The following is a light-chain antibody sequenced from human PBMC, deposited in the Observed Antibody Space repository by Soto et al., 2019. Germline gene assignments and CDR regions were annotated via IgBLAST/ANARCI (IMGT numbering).Light chain of an antibody. J-gene: IGKJ1*01. Sequence: DIQMTQSPSSLSASVGDRVTITCRASQSISSYLNWYQQKPGKAPKLLIYAASSLQSGVPSRFSGSGSGTISPLPISILHPKDFETYYCQKSYSTLRGTFAQGTRVDFK. CDR3: QKSYSTLRGT. CDR1: QSISSY. CDR2: AAS. V-gene: IGKV1-39*01.